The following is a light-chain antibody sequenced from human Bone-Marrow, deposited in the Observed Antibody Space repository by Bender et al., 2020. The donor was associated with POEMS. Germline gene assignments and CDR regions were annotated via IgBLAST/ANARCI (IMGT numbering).Light chain of an antibody. J-gene: IGLJ1*01. Sequence: QSALTQPASVSGSPGQSITISCTGTSSDVGAYNYVSWYQQHPGKAPKLIIYDVSNRPSGISNRFSGSKSGNTASLTISGLQAEDESHYFCISYRGSSSTPYVFGTGTEVAVL. V-gene: IGLV2-14*03. CDR2: DVS. CDR3: ISYRGSSSTPYV. CDR1: SSDVGAYNY.